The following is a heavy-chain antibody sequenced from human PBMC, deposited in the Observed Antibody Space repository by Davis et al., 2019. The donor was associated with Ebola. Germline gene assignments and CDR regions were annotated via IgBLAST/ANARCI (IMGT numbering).Heavy chain of an antibody. V-gene: IGHV4-59*01. Sequence: SETLSLTCTVSGGSISSYYWSWIRQPPGKGLEWIGYIYYSGSTNYTPSLKSRVTISVDTSKNQFSLKLSSVTAADTAVYYCARNRRYYGGLQYDFDYWGQGTLVTVSS. J-gene: IGHJ4*02. CDR2: IYYSGST. CDR3: ARNRRYYGGLQYDFDY. D-gene: IGHD4-23*01. CDR1: GGSISSYY.